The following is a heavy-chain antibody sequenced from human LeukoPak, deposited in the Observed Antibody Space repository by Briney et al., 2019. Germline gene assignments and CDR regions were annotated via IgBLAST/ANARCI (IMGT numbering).Heavy chain of an antibody. CDR3: ARGLVVATIGTAYFDY. V-gene: IGHV4-59*12. Sequence: SETLSLTCTVSGGSISSYYWSWIRQPPGKGREWIGYIYYSGSTNYNPSLKSRVTISVDTSKNQFSLKLSSVTAADTAVYYCARGLVVATIGTAYFDYWGQGTLVTVSS. D-gene: IGHD5-12*01. CDR1: GGSISSYY. J-gene: IGHJ4*02. CDR2: IYYSGST.